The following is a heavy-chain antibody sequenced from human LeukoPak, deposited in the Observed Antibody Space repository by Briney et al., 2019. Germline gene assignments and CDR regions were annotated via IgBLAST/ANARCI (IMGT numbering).Heavy chain of an antibody. J-gene: IGHJ3*02. CDR2: ISSSSSTI. Sequence: GGSLRLSCAASGFTFSTYSMNWVRQAPGKGLEWVSFISSSSSTIHYADSVKGRFTISRDNAKNSLYLQMNSLRAEDTAVYYCARDYGYAFDTWGQGTMVTVSS. D-gene: IGHD3-16*01. CDR1: GFTFSTYS. CDR3: ARDYGYAFDT. V-gene: IGHV3-48*01.